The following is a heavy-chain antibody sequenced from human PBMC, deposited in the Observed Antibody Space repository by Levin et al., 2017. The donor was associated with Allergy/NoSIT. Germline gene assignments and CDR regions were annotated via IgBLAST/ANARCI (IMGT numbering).Heavy chain of an antibody. J-gene: IGHJ4*02. D-gene: IGHD3-22*01. Sequence: PGESLRISCKASGYTFTGYHIHWVRQAPGQGLEWMGWFNPNSNGADYAQKFQGRVTMTRDTSFSTAYMELSRLRSDDTAVYYCVRVYYYDGSGYYYEDSWGQGTLVTVSS. CDR1: GYTFTGYH. CDR3: VRVYYYDGSGYYYEDS. CDR2: FNPNSNGA. V-gene: IGHV1-2*02.